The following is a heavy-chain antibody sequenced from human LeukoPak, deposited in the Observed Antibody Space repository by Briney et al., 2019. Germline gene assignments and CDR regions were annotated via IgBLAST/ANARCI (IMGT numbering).Heavy chain of an antibody. Sequence: ASVKVSCKASGYTFTGYYMHWVRQAPGQGLEWMGIINPSGGSTSYAQKFQGRVTMTRDTSTSTVYMELSSLRSEDTAVYYCARHMITFGGVIAPCMDVWGQGTTVTVSS. J-gene: IGHJ6*02. CDR2: INPSGGST. D-gene: IGHD3-16*02. V-gene: IGHV1-46*01. CDR1: GYTFTGYY. CDR3: ARHMITFGGVIAPCMDV.